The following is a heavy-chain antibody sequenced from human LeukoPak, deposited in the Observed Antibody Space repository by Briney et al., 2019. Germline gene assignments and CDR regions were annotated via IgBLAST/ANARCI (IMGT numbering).Heavy chain of an antibody. J-gene: IGHJ4*02. CDR1: GFTFSSYG. D-gene: IGHD6-19*01. CDR3: AKADSSGWYSTADY. Sequence: GGSLRLSCAASGFTFSSYGMHWVRQAPGKGLEWVAFIRYDGSNKYYADSVRGRFTISRDNSKNTLYLQMNSLRAEDTAVYYCAKADSSGWYSTADYWGQGTLVTVAS. CDR2: IRYDGSNK. V-gene: IGHV3-30*02.